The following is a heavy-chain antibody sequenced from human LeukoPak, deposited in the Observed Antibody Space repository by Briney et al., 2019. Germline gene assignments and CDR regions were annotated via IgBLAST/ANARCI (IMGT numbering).Heavy chain of an antibody. CDR3: ATDRMWYSSSWYYFDY. CDR2: FDPEDGET. CDR1: GYTLTGLS. Sequence: ASVKVSCKVSGYTLTGLSMHWVRQAPGKGLEWMGGFDPEDGETIYAQKFQGRVTMTEDTSTDTAYMGLSSLRSEDTAVYYCATDRMWYSSSWYYFDYWGQGTLVTVSS. V-gene: IGHV1-24*01. J-gene: IGHJ4*02. D-gene: IGHD6-13*01.